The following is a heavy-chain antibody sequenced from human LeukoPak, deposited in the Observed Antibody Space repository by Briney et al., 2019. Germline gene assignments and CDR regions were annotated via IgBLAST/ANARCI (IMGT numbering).Heavy chain of an antibody. J-gene: IGHJ4*02. CDR1: GASVNDNY. CDR3: TIGSSSGSLAY. Sequence: SETLSLTCTVSGASVNDNYWSWSRQPAGKTLEWIGRIYTDGSTKYNPSLKSRVAISVDTSTNQFSLFLRSVTAADTAIYYCTIGSSSGSLAYWGQGTLVTVSS. CDR2: IYTDGST. V-gene: IGHV4-4*07. D-gene: IGHD2-15*01.